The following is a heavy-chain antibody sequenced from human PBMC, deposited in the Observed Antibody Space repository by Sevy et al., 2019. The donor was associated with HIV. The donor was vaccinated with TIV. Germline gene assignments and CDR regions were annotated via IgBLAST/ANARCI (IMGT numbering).Heavy chain of an antibody. V-gene: IGHV1-69*13. J-gene: IGHJ6*02. CDR2: IIPIFGTA. CDR3: ASTNYYDFWSGYYGPYYYGIDV. CDR1: GGTFSRYA. Sequence: SMKVSCKASGGTFSRYAISWVRQAPGQGLEWMGGIIPIFGTANYAQKFQGRVTITADESTSTAYMELSSLRSEDTAVYYCASTNYYDFWSGYYGPYYYGIDVWGQGTTVTVSS. D-gene: IGHD3-3*01.